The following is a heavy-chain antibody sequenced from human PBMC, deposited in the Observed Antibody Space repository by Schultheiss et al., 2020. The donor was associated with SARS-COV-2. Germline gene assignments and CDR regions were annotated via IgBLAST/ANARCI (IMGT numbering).Heavy chain of an antibody. D-gene: IGHD3/OR15-3a*01. J-gene: IGHJ5*02. Sequence: GGSLRLSCAASGFPFSGYDMNWVRQAPGKGLEWVSYISSSDSTIYYADSVKGRFTISRDNAKNSLYLQMNSLRAEDTAVYYCAALDYLPTWGQGTLVTVSS. CDR3: AALDYLPT. CDR2: ISSSDSTI. CDR1: GFPFSGYD. V-gene: IGHV3-48*03.